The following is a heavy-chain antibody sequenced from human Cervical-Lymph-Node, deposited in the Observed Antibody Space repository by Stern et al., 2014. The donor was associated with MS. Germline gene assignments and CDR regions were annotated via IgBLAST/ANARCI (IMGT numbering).Heavy chain of an antibody. J-gene: IGHJ4*02. CDR2: ISSSNTAI. V-gene: IGHV3-48*02. CDR1: GFTFSSYN. CDR3: ARIGSLWHADFDY. D-gene: IGHD6-19*01. Sequence: EVQLVESGGGLVQPGGSLTLSCATSGFTFSSYNMNWVRQAPGKGLEWVSYISSSNTAIYADSVKGRFTISRDNAKNSLYLQMNSLRDEDTAVYYCARIGSLWHADFDYWGQGTLVTVSA.